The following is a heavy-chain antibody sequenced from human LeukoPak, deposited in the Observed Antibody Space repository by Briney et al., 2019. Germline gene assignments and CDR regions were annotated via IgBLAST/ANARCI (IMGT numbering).Heavy chain of an antibody. J-gene: IGHJ4*02. Sequence: PSETLSLTCTVSGGSISSGSYYWSWIRQPAGKGLEWIGRIYTSGSTNYNPSLKSRVTISVDTSKNQFSLKLSSVTAADTAVYYCARDRNWNYSDYWGQGTLVTVSS. CDR2: IYTSGST. V-gene: IGHV4-61*02. CDR3: ARDRNWNYSDY. D-gene: IGHD1-20*01. CDR1: GGSISSGSYY.